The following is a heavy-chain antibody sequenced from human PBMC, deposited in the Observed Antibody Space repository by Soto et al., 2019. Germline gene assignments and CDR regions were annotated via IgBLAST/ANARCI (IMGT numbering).Heavy chain of an antibody. J-gene: IGHJ4*02. CDR2: ISYDGSNK. D-gene: IGHD4-17*01. V-gene: IGHV3-30-3*01. CDR3: ATYGDFYY. CDR1: GFTFSSYA. Sequence: QVQLVESGGGVVQPGRSLRLSCAASGFTFSSYAMHWVRQAPGKGLEWVAVISYDGSNKYYADSVKGRFTISRDNSKNTLYLQMNSLRAEDTAVYYCATYGDFYYWGQGTLVTVSS.